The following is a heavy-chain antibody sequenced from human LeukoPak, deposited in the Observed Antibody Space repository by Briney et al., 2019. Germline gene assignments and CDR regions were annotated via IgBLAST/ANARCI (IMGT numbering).Heavy chain of an antibody. CDR2: IHESGGNP. CDR1: GGSFNTEH. V-gene: IGHV4-34*01. Sequence: PSETLSLSCAVHGGSFNTEHWSWIRQPPGKGLEWIAEIHESGGNPKYSPSLKSRVTISVDTSKNQFSLKLTSVTAADTAVYYCARGGRGPVGYSSSWYRSPYFFEHWGRGTLVTVSS. J-gene: IGHJ4*02. D-gene: IGHD6-13*01. CDR3: ARGGRGPVGYSSSWYRSPYFFEH.